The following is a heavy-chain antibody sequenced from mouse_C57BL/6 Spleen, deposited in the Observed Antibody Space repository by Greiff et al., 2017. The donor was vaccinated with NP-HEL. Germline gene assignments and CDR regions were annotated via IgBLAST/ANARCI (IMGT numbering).Heavy chain of an antibody. CDR2: IYPSDSET. D-gene: IGHD1-1*02. CDR1: GYTFTSYW. CDR3: AREYGYYAMDY. Sequence: VQLQQPGAELVRPGSSVKLSCKASGYTFTSYWMDWVKQRPGQGLEWIGNIYPSDSETHYNQKFKDKATLTVDKSSSTAYMQLSSLTSEDSAVYYCAREYGYYAMDYWGQGTSVTVSS. V-gene: IGHV1-61*01. J-gene: IGHJ4*01.